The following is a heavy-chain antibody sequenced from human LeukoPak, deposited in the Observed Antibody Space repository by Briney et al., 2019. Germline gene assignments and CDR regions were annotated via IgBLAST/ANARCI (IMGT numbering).Heavy chain of an antibody. J-gene: IGHJ4*02. Sequence: SETLSLTCTVSGGSIISYYWSWIRQPPGKGLEWIGSIHFSGSTNYNPSLRSRVTISVDTSKNQLSLKLSSVTAADTAVYYCARDLGGIYFDYWGQGTLVTVSS. CDR3: ARDLGGIYFDY. D-gene: IGHD1-26*01. CDR1: GGSIISYY. CDR2: IHFSGST. V-gene: IGHV4-59*01.